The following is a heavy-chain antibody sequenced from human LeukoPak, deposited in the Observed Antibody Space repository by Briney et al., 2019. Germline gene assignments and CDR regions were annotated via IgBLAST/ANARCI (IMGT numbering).Heavy chain of an antibody. J-gene: IGHJ5*02. D-gene: IGHD2-2*03. V-gene: IGHV4-39*02. CDR2: IYYTGSI. Sequence: SETLSLTCTVSGGSIRSNTYYWGWIRQPPGKGLEWIGTIYYTGSIYYNPSLKSRVTISVDTSKNHFSLKLSSVTAADTAVYYCARDSRLGYCSSTSCPNWFDPWGQGTLVTVSS. CDR3: ARDSRLGYCSSTSCPNWFDP. CDR1: GGSIRSNTYY.